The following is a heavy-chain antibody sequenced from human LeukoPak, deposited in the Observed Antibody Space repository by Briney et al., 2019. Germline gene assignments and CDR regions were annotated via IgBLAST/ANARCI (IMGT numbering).Heavy chain of an antibody. CDR1: GDSIRKGGYY. CDR3: ARVVPGYFDV. CDR2: IFYTGNT. V-gene: IGHV4-31*03. D-gene: IGHD6-13*01. J-gene: IGHJ4*02. Sequence: SETLSLTCTVSGDSIRKGGYYWSWIRQHPEKGLEWIGYIFYTGNTHYNPSLQSRVSLSIDTSANHFSLKVNSVTAADTAVYYCARVVPGYFDVWGQGSLVTVSS.